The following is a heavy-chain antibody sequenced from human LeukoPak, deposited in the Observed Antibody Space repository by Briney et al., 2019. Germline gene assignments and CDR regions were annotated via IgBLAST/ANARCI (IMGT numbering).Heavy chain of an antibody. Sequence: SETLSLTCTVSGGSISIYYWTWIRQPPGKGLEWIGYIYYSGSTNYNPSLKSRVTISVDTSKNQFSLKLSSVTAADTAVYYCARVYYGSSYDYWYFDLWGRGTLVTVSS. D-gene: IGHD6-13*01. CDR2: IYYSGST. J-gene: IGHJ2*01. CDR3: ARVYYGSSYDYWYFDL. V-gene: IGHV4-59*08. CDR1: GGSISIYY.